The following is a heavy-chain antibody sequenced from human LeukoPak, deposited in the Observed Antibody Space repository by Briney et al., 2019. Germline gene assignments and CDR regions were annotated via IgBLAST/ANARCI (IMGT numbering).Heavy chain of an antibody. CDR2: IKQDGSEK. CDR1: GFTFSDYY. J-gene: IGHJ4*02. CDR3: ARDSDSNFVVY. Sequence: PGGSLRLSCAASGFTFSDYYMSWVRQAPGKGLEWVANIKQDGSEKYYVDSVKGRFTISRDNAKNSLYLQMNSLRAEDTAVYYCARDSDSNFVVYWGQGTLVTVSS. D-gene: IGHD4-11*01. V-gene: IGHV3-7*01.